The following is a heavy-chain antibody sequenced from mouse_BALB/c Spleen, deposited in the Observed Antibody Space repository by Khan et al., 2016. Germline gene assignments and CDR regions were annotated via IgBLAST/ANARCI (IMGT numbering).Heavy chain of an antibody. Sequence: QMQLEESGAELARPGASVKMSCKASGYTFTSYTIHWIKQRPGQGLEWIGYINPSSGYNNYNQKLKAKATLTADKSSTTAYMQLGSLTSDDSAVYYCARDGAYYRNDGWFTYWGQGTLVTVSA. V-gene: IGHV1-4*01. D-gene: IGHD2-14*01. CDR2: INPSSGYN. CDR1: GYTFTSYT. J-gene: IGHJ3*01. CDR3: ARDGAYYRNDGWFTY.